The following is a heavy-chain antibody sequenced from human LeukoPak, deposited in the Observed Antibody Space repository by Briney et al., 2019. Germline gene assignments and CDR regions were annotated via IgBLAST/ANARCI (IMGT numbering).Heavy chain of an antibody. D-gene: IGHD6-13*01. Sequence: ASVKVSCKASGYTFTSYGISWVRQTPGQGLEWMGWISAYNGNTNYAQKLQGRVTMTTDTSTSTAYMELRSLRSDDTAVYYCARHSFIAAADNFDYWGQGTLVTVSS. CDR1: GYTFTSYG. CDR3: ARHSFIAAADNFDY. CDR2: ISAYNGNT. V-gene: IGHV1-18*01. J-gene: IGHJ4*02.